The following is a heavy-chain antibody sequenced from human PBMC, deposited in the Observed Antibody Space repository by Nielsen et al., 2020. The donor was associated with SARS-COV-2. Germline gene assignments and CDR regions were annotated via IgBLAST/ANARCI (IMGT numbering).Heavy chain of an antibody. CDR1: GGSISSGGYY. D-gene: IGHD6-6*01. J-gene: IGHJ6*03. V-gene: IGHV4-61*08. Sequence: SETLSLTCTVSGGSISSGGYYWSWIRQHPGKGLEWIGYIYYSGSTYYNPSLKSRVTISVDTSKNQFSLKLSSVTAADTAVYYCARDNYSSSSGLYYYYYMDVWGKGTTVTVSS. CDR2: IYYSGST. CDR3: ARDNYSSSSGLYYYYYMDV.